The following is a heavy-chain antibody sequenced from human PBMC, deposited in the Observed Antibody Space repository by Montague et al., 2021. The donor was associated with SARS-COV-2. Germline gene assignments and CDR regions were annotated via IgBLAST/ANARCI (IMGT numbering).Heavy chain of an antibody. D-gene: IGHD6-13*01. CDR1: WFSLSTSGMC. J-gene: IGHJ3*02. V-gene: IGHV2-70*11. Sequence: PALVKPTQTLTLTCTFSWFSLSTSGMCVSWIRQPPGKALEWLARIDWDDDKYYSTSLKTRLTISKDTSKNQVVLTMTNMDPVDTATYYCARMRIAAAGSPFDIWGQGTMVTVSS. CDR2: IDWDDDK. CDR3: ARMRIAAAGSPFDI.